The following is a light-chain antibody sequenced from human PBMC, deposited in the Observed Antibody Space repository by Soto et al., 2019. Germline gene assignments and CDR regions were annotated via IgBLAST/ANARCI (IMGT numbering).Light chain of an antibody. J-gene: IGLJ3*02. V-gene: IGLV2-11*01. CDR3: CSYAGTYPLWV. CDR2: DVT. CDR1: SSDVGGYNY. Sequence: QSALTQPRSVSGSPGQSVTISCTGPSSDVGGYNYVSWYQQHPGKAPKLIIYDVTKRPSGVPDRFSGSKSGNTASLTISGLQADDEGDCYCCSYAGTYPLWVFGGGTKLTVL.